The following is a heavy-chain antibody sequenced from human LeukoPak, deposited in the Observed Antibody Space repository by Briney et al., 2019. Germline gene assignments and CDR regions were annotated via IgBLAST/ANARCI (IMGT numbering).Heavy chain of an antibody. J-gene: IGHJ4*02. CDR2: INPNSGGT. CDR1: GYTFTGYY. V-gene: IGHV1-2*02. Sequence: ASVKVSCKASGYTFTGYYMHWVRQAHGQGLEWMGWINPNSGGTNYAQKFQGRVTMTRDTSISTAYMELSRLRSDDTAVYYCARDPPYCTNGVCSAFDYWGQGTLVTVSS. CDR3: ARDPPYCTNGVCSAFDY. D-gene: IGHD2-8*01.